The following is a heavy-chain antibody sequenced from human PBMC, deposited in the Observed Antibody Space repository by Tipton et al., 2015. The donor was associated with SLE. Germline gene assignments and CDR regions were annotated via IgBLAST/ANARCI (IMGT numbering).Heavy chain of an antibody. J-gene: IGHJ2*01. CDR1: SGPISSRTYY. Sequence: TLSLTCTVSSGPISSRTYYWGWIRQPPGKGLEWIGRMYYSGNTYYNPSLKSRLTISVDTPKNQFSLKLTSVTAADTAVYYCARRLGPEWMATKRGYFDLWGRGTLVSVSS. D-gene: IGHD5-24*01. CDR3: ARRLGPEWMATKRGYFDL. V-gene: IGHV4-39*01. CDR2: MYYSGNT.